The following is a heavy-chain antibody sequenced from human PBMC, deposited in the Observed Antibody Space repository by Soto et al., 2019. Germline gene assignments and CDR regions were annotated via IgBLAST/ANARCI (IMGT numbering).Heavy chain of an antibody. CDR3: AKVIAAAGKPTSL. CDR1: GFTFSSYA. J-gene: IGHJ4*02. V-gene: IGHV3-23*01. Sequence: EVQLLESGGGLVQPGGSLRLSCAASGFTFSSYAMSWVRKAPGKGLEWVSAISGSGGSTYYADSVKGRFTISRDNSKNTLYLQMNSLRAEDTAVYYCAKVIAAAGKPTSLWGQGTLVTVSS. D-gene: IGHD6-13*01. CDR2: ISGSGGST.